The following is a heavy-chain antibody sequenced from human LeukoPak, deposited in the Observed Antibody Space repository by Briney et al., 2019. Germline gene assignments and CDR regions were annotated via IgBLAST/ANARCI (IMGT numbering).Heavy chain of an antibody. CDR3: AREGYSSSWYYFDY. D-gene: IGHD6-13*01. Sequence: SETLSLTCAVNGGSFSDYYWSWIRQPPGKGLEWIGEINHSGSTNYNSSLKSRVTISVDTSKNQFSLRLSSVTAADTAVYYCAREGYSSSWYYFDYWGQGTLVTVSS. J-gene: IGHJ4*02. V-gene: IGHV4-34*01. CDR2: INHSGST. CDR1: GGSFSDYY.